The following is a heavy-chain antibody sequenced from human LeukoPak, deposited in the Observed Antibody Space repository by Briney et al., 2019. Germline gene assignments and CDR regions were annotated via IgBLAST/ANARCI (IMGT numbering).Heavy chain of an antibody. V-gene: IGHV1-2*02. CDR3: ARVLGSGSYQHYFDY. CDR2: INPNSGGT. Sequence: GASVKVSCKASGYTFTGYYMHWVRQAPGQGLEWMGWINPNSGGTNYAQKFQGRVTMTRDTSISTAYMELSRLRSDDTAVYYCARVLGSGSYQHYFDYWGQGTLVTVSS. D-gene: IGHD1-26*01. J-gene: IGHJ4*02. CDR1: GYTFTGYY.